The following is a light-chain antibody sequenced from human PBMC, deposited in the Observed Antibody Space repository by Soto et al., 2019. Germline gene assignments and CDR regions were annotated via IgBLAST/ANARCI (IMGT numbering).Light chain of an antibody. CDR2: AAS. CDR1: QDISSY. CDR3: QHYYTYPPT. V-gene: IGKV1-8*01. Sequence: AIRVTQSPSSVSVSTGDRVTITCRASQDISSYLAWYQQRPGKAPKFLIYAASTLESGVPSRFSGSGSGTEFTLTISSLQSEDFATYYCQHYYTYPPTFGQGTKVDIK. J-gene: IGKJ1*01.